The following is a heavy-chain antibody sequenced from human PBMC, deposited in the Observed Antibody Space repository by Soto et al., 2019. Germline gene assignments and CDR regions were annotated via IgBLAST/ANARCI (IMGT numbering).Heavy chain of an antibody. J-gene: IGHJ4*02. D-gene: IGHD1-20*01. CDR1: GFTFSSYG. CDR3: ASDLSITGTSGGFDN. V-gene: IGHV3-33*01. Sequence: PGGSLRLSCAASGFTFSSYGMHRVRQAPGKGLEWVAVIWYDGSNKYYADSVKGRFTISRDNSKNTLYLQMNSLRAEDTAVYYCASDLSITGTSGGFDNPGQGTLVTLPS. CDR2: IWYDGSNK.